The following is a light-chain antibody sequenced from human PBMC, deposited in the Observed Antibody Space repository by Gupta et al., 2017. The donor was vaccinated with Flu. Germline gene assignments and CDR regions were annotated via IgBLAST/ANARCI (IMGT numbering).Light chain of an antibody. CDR3: HSYAGNNNWV. V-gene: IGLV2-8*01. Sequence: SVTISCTGTSRDVGRYNYVSGYQQHPGKAPKLMIYEVSKRPAGVPDRFSGSKSDNTASLTVSGLQAEDEAYYYCHSYAGNNNWVFGGGTKLTVL. CDR1: SRDVGRYNY. CDR2: EVS. J-gene: IGLJ3*02.